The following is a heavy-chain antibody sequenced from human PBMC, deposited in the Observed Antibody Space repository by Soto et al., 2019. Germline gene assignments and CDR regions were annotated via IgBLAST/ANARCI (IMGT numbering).Heavy chain of an antibody. D-gene: IGHD2-2*01. CDR3: ARTPARYTWLDP. V-gene: IGHV4-38-2*01. CDR2: LYHSGST. J-gene: IGHJ5*02. CDR1: GYPISSGYY. Sequence: SETLSLTCAVSGYPISSGYYWGWIRQSPGKGLEWIGSLYHSGSTNYNPSLKSRVTISVDKSKNQFSLKLSSVTAADTAVYYCARTPARYTWLDPWGQGTLVTVSS.